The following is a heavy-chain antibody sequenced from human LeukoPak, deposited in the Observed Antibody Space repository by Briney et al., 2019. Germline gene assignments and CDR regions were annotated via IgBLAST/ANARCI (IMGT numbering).Heavy chain of an antibody. V-gene: IGHV4-59*01. CDR1: GGSIRGSY. CDR2: IYYSGST. CDR3: ARTTTTYNTYAY. D-gene: IGHD4-17*01. Sequence: SETLSLTCTVSGGSIRGSYWSWIRQPPGKGLEWIGYIYYSGSTDYNPSLKSRVTISVDTSKNQFSLKLNSMTAADTAVYYCARTTTTYNTYAYWGQGTLVTVSS. J-gene: IGHJ4*02.